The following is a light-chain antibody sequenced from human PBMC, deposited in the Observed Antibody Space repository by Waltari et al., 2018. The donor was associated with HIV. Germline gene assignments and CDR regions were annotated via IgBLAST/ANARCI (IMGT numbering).Light chain of an antibody. CDR1: SSNIGHNF. J-gene: IGLJ2*01. Sequence: QSVLTQPPSVSAAPGQKVTISSSGSSSNIGHNFVSWYQPLPGTAPKLLIYENNYRPSGIPDRFSGSKSVTSATLDISGLQTGDEATYFCETWDSSLSVVVFGGGTKLTVL. V-gene: IGLV1-51*02. CDR2: ENN. CDR3: ETWDSSLSVVV.